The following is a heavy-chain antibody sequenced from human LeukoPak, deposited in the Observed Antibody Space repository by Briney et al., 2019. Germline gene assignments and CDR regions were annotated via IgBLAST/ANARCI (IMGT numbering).Heavy chain of an antibody. J-gene: IGHJ4*02. Sequence: PGGSLRLSCAASEFTFSTYARSWVRQAPGKGLEWVSGISRSSDYTYYADSVKGRFTISRDNSKNTLYLQINSLRADDTAVYYCAKMEDDGGGGYSFVDYWGQGHLVTVSS. V-gene: IGHV3-23*01. CDR2: ISRSSDYT. CDR1: EFTFSTYA. D-gene: IGHD2-21*01. CDR3: AKMEDDGGGGYSFVDY.